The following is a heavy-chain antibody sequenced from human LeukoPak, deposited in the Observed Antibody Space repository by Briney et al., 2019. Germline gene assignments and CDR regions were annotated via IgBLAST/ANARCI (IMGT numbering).Heavy chain of an antibody. D-gene: IGHD6-13*01. J-gene: IGHJ4*02. CDR2: IYSGGST. Sequence: GGSLRLSCVASGFTVSSYYMSWVRQAPGKGLEWVSVIYSGGSTYYADSVKGRFTVSRDNSKNTLYLQMNSLRAEDTAVYYCAREAHSTLGLYYFDYWGQGTLVTVSS. CDR3: AREAHSTLGLYYFDY. CDR1: GFTVSSYY. V-gene: IGHV3-53*01.